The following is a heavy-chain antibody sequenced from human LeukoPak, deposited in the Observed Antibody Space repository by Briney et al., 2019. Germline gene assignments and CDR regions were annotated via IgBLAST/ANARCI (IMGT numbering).Heavy chain of an antibody. D-gene: IGHD6-19*01. J-gene: IGHJ4*02. CDR2: ISSSGSYL. CDR3: TRAHPAAVSGIDY. Sequence: GGSLRLSCAASGFTFSSYSMIWVRQTPGKGLEWVSSISSSGSYLYYADSVEGRFTISRDNAKKSLYLQMNSLRVEDTAVYYCTRAHPAAVSGIDYWGQGTLVTVSS. CDR1: GFTFSSYS. V-gene: IGHV3-21*01.